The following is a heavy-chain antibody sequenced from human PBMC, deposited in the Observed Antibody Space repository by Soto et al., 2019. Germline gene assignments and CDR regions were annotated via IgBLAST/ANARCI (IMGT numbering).Heavy chain of an antibody. CDR2: INAGNGNT. Sequence: GASVKVSCKASGYTFTSYAMHWVRQAPGQRLEWMRWINAGNGNTKYSQKFQGRVTITRDTSASTAYMELSSLRSEDTAVYYCAREMKDYIWGSYRYTDWFDPWGQGTLVTVSS. V-gene: IGHV1-3*01. D-gene: IGHD3-16*02. J-gene: IGHJ5*02. CDR3: AREMKDYIWGSYRYTDWFDP. CDR1: GYTFTSYA.